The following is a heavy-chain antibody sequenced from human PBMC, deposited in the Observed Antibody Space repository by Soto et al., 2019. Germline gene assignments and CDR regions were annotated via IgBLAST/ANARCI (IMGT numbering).Heavy chain of an antibody. Sequence: GGSLRLSCAASGFSFSSYGMDWARQGPGKGLEWVAAISNDGSKKYYVDSVKGRFTISRDNSKNTLYLQMNSLRAEDTAVYYCATDNYDFWSGYYSVFGWFDPWGQGTLVTVSS. CDR3: ATDNYDFWSGYYSVFGWFDP. J-gene: IGHJ5*02. CDR1: GFSFSSYG. V-gene: IGHV3-30*03. CDR2: ISNDGSKK. D-gene: IGHD3-3*01.